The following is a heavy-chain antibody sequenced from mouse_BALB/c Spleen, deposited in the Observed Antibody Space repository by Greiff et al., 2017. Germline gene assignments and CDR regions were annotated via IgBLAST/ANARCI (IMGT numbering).Heavy chain of an antibody. CDR2: ISAGGSYT. V-gene: IGHV5-4*02. CDR3: ARESEQGAY. Sequence: EVMLVESGGGLVKPGGSLKLSCAASGFTFSDYYMYWVRQTPEQRLEWVATISAGGSYTYYTDSVKGRFTISRDNATNNLYLQMSSLKSEDTAVYYCARESEQGAYWGQGTLVTVSA. CDR1: GFTFSDYY. J-gene: IGHJ3*01.